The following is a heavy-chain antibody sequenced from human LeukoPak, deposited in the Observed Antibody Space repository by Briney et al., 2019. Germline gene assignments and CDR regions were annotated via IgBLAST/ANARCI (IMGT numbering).Heavy chain of an antibody. V-gene: IGHV1-46*01. Sequence: ASVKVSCKASGYTFTSYYMHWVRQAPGQGLEWMGIINPSGGSTSYAQKFQGRVTMTRDTSTSTVYMELSSLRSEDTAVYYCARVIFRAYFDYSGAFDIWGQGTMVTVSS. CDR2: INPSGGST. CDR3: ARVIFRAYFDYSGAFDI. CDR1: GYTFTSYY. D-gene: IGHD3-22*01. J-gene: IGHJ3*02.